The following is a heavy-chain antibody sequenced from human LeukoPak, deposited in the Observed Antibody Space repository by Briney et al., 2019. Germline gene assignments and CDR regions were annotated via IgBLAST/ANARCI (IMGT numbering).Heavy chain of an antibody. CDR3: ARVPRGLRPLGWFDP. J-gene: IGHJ5*02. V-gene: IGHV1-69*13. D-gene: IGHD5-12*01. CDR2: IIPMFGSP. Sequence: SVKVSCKASGGTFSNYVFSWVRQAPGQGLEWMGGIIPMFGSPNYAQKFQGRVTITADESTSTAYMELSSLRSDDTAVYYCARVPRGLRPLGWFDPWGQGTLVTASS. CDR1: GGTFSNYV.